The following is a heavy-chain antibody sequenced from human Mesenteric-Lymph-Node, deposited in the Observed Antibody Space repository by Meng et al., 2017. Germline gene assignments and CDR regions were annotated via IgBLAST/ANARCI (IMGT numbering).Heavy chain of an antibody. J-gene: IGHJ6*02. Sequence: SETLSLTCTVSGGSISSYYWSWIRQPPGKGLEWIGEINHSGSTNYNPSLKSRVTISVDTSKNQFSLKLSSVTAADTAVYYCARGRGRGYSNYYYGMDVWGQGTTVTVSS. D-gene: IGHD5-18*01. CDR1: GGSISSYY. V-gene: IGHV4-34*01. CDR2: INHSGST. CDR3: ARGRGRGYSNYYYGMDV.